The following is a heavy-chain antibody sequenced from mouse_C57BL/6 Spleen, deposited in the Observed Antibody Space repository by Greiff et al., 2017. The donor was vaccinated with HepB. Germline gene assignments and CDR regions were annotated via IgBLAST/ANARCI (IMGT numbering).Heavy chain of an antibody. V-gene: IGHV7-3*01. CDR1: GFTFTDYY. CDR2: IRNKANGYTT. J-gene: IGHJ4*01. Sequence: EVKVVESGGGLVQPGGSLSLSCAASGFTFTDYYMSWVRQPPGKALEWLGFIRNKANGYTTEYSASVKGRFTISRDNSQSILYLQMNALRAEDSANYYCARYNDDAMDYRGQGTSVTVSS. D-gene: IGHD2-12*01. CDR3: ARYNDDAMDY.